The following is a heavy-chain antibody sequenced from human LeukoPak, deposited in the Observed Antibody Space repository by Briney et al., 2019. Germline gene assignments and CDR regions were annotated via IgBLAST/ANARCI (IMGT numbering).Heavy chain of an antibody. CDR1: GYTFTSYG. D-gene: IGHD4-17*01. V-gene: IGHV1-18*01. CDR3: ASSHVGAGYGDYPDY. CDR2: VSAYNGNT. Sequence: ASVKVSCKASGYTFTSYGISWVRQAPGQGLEWMGWVSAYNGNTNYAQKLQGRVTMTTDTSTSTAYMELRSLRSDDTAVYYCASSHVGAGYGDYPDYWGQGTLVTVSS. J-gene: IGHJ4*02.